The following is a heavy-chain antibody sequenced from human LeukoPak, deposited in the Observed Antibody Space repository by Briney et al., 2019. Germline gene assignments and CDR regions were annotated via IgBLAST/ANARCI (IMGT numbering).Heavy chain of an antibody. CDR2: MNPNSGNT. V-gene: IGHV1-8*01. CDR1: GYTFTSYD. CDR3: ARGRGCGGDCYDLDY. J-gene: IGHJ4*02. D-gene: IGHD2-21*02. Sequence: ASVNVSCKASGYTFTSYDLSWVRQATGQGLEWMGWMNPNSGNTGYAQKFQGRVTMTRDTSISTAYMDLSSLRSEDTAVYYCARGRGCGGDCYDLDYWGQGTLVTVSS.